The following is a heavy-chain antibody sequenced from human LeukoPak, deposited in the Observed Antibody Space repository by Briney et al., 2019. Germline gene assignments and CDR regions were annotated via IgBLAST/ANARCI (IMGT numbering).Heavy chain of an antibody. CDR3: ARDTYDILTGYYKWAFDI. V-gene: IGHV3-21*01. J-gene: IGHJ3*02. Sequence: GGSLRLSCAASGFTFSSYSMDWVRQAPRKGLEWVSSISSSSNYIYYADSVKGRFTISRDNAKNSLYLQMNSLRAEDTAVYYCARDTYDILTGYYKWAFDIWGQGTMVTVSS. CDR1: GFTFSSYS. CDR2: ISSSSNYI. D-gene: IGHD3-9*01.